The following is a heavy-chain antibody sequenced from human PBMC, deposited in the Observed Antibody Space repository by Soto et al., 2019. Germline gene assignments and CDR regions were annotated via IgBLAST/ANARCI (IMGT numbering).Heavy chain of an antibody. D-gene: IGHD3-3*01. CDR1: GISISSRY. J-gene: IGHJ6*02. V-gene: IGHV3-53*02. CDR2: IYSGTNT. Sequence: EVQLVETGGGFIQPGGSLRLSCAASGISISSRYMSWVRQAPGKGREWVSLIYSGTNTYYEASVKGRFTISRDNSKNTLYLQMNRLRSEDTAVYYCARAADLRHAYFGMDVWGQGTTVTVSS. CDR3: ARAADLRHAYFGMDV.